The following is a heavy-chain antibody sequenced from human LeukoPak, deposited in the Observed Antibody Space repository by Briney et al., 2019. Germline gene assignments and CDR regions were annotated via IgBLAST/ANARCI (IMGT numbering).Heavy chain of an antibody. V-gene: IGHV3-30*04. CDR3: AKPYSYGST. D-gene: IGHD5-18*01. J-gene: IGHJ5*02. CDR2: ISYDGSNK. Sequence: GGSLRLSCAASGFTFSSYAMHWVRQAPGKGLEWVAVISYDGSNKYYADSVKGRFTISRDNSKNTLYLQMNSLRAEETAVYYCAKPYSYGSTWGQGTLVTVSS. CDR1: GFTFSSYA.